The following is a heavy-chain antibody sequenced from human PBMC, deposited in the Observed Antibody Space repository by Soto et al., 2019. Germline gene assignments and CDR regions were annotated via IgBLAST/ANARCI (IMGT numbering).Heavy chain of an antibody. CDR1: GFTFSSYS. Sequence: GGSLRLSCAASGFTFSSYSMNWVRQAPGKGLEWVSYISSSSSTIYYADSVKGRFTISRDNAKNSLYLQMNSLRAEDTAVYYCARGYSSSRREFDYWGQGTLVTVSS. CDR2: ISSSSSTI. J-gene: IGHJ4*02. V-gene: IGHV3-48*01. D-gene: IGHD6-13*01. CDR3: ARGYSSSRREFDY.